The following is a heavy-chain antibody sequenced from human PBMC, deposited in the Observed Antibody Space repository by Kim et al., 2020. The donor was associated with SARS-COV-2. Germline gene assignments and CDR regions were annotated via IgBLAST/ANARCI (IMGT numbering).Heavy chain of an antibody. V-gene: IGHV3-33*06. CDR3: ANFES. CDR2: DGSNK. J-gene: IGHJ4*02. Sequence: DGSNKNYADSVKGRFTISKNNTKNMLFLQMNSLRAEDTAVYYCANFESWGQGTLVTVSS.